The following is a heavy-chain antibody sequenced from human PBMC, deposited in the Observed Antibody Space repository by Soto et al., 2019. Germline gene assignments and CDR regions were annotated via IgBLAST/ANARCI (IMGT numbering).Heavy chain of an antibody. CDR3: ARSYYDATGFAVDP. CDR1: GASVSNGY. Sequence: QTQLQESGPGLVKPSETLSLTCTFSGASVSNGYWSWIRQPPEKGLEWLGFMYFGGSFNYNPSLTSRGTISVDTPKNQFSLKVSSVTAADTAVYYCARSYYDATGFAVDPWGQGTLVIVSS. D-gene: IGHD3-22*01. CDR2: MYFGGSF. J-gene: IGHJ5*02. V-gene: IGHV4-59*02.